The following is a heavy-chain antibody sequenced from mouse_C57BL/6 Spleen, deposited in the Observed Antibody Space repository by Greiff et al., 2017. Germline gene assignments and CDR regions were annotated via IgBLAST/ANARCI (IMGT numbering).Heavy chain of an antibody. CDR1: GYTFTSYW. D-gene: IGHD1-1*01. CDR2: IDPSDIYT. CDR3: ARGGITELRAMDY. J-gene: IGHJ4*01. Sequence: QVQLQQPGAELVKPGASVKLSCKASGYTFTSYWMQWVKQRPGQGLEWIGEIDPSDIYTNYNQKFKGKATLTVDTSSSTAYMQLSSLTSEDSAVYYCARGGITELRAMDYWGQGTSVTVSS. V-gene: IGHV1-50*01.